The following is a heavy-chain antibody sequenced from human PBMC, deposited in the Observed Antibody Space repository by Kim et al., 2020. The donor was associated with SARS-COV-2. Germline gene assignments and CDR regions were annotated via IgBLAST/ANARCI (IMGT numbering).Heavy chain of an antibody. J-gene: IGHJ4*02. CDR1: VGSLSSYY. Sequence: SETLSLTCTVSVGSLSSYYWSWIRQPPGKGLEWIGDISYSGSTHYNPSLKSRVTISPDTFNNQFSLKLTSVTAAATAIYYCAREQGGWYHYIDYWGLGTLVTVSS. D-gene: IGHD6-19*01. CDR3: AREQGGWYHYIDY. V-gene: IGHV4-59*01. CDR2: ISYSGST.